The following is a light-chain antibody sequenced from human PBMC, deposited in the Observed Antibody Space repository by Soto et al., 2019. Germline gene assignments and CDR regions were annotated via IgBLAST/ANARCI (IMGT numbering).Light chain of an antibody. V-gene: IGLV2-14*01. CDR1: SSDVGGYNY. CDR2: DVS. Sequence: QSVLTQPASVSGSPGQSITISCTGTSSDVGGYNYVSWYQQHPGKAPKLMIYDVSNRPSGVSNRFSGSKSGNTASLTISGLQAEDEADYYCXSYTSRSSSTYVFGTGTKVTVL. J-gene: IGLJ1*01. CDR3: XSYTSRSSSTYV.